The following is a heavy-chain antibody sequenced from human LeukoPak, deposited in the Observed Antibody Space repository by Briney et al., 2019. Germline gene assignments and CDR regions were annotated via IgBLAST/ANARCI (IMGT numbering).Heavy chain of an antibody. CDR3: AKDQDCSSTSCYNAFDI. D-gene: IGHD2-2*02. J-gene: IGHJ3*02. CDR1: GLTFSSYT. V-gene: IGHV3-21*01. CDR2: ITSSSSYI. Sequence: PGGSLRLSCAASGLTFSSYTMNWVRQAPGKGLEWVSSITSSSSYIYYADSVKGRFTISRDNAKNSLYLQMNSLRAEDTAVYYCAKDQDCSSTSCYNAFDIWGQGTMVTVSS.